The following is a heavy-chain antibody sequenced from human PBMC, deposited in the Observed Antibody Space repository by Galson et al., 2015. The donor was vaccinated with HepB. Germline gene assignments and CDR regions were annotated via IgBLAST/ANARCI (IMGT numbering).Heavy chain of an antibody. V-gene: IGHV3-21*01. J-gene: IGHJ6*03. Sequence: SLRLSCAASGFTFSSYSMNWVRQAPGKGLEWVSSISSSSSYIYYADSVKGRFTISRDNAKNSLYLQMNSLRAEDTAVYYCARVPGYSSGWYVGYYYYHMDVWGKGTTVTVSS. D-gene: IGHD6-19*01. CDR2: ISSSSSYI. CDR3: ARVPGYSSGWYVGYYYYHMDV. CDR1: GFTFSSYS.